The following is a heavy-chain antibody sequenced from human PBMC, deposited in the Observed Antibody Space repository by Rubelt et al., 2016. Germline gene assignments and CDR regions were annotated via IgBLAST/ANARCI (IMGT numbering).Heavy chain of an antibody. J-gene: IGHJ5*02. Sequence: QLQLQESGPGLVKPSETLSLTCTVSGGSISSSSYYWGWIRQPPGKGLEWIASIYYSGSTYYNPSLKSRVTMSVDPSKNQLSLKVSSVTAADTAVYYCARTVAGFFRRFDPWGQGTLVTVSS. D-gene: IGHD6-19*01. CDR1: GGSISSSSYY. CDR2: IYYSGST. CDR3: ARTVAGFFRRFDP. V-gene: IGHV4-39*01.